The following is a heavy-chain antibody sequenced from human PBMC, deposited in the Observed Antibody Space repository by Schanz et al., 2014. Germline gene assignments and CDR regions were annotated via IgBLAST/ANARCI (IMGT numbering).Heavy chain of an antibody. CDR1: GYTFTTYY. Sequence: QVQLVQSGAEVKKPGASVKVYCKASGYTFTTYYLHWVRQAPGQGLEWMGIINPTGGSTTYAEKFLGRVTMTSDTSTSTVYMELRSLRSDDTAVYYCARDRGHVEQLVLEWYYAMDVWGQGTTVAVSS. CDR2: INPTGGST. J-gene: IGHJ6*02. D-gene: IGHD6-6*01. V-gene: IGHV1-46*01. CDR3: ARDRGHVEQLVLEWYYAMDV.